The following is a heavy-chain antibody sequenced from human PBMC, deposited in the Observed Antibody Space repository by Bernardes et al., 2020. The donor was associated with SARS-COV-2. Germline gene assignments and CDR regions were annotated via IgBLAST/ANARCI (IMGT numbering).Heavy chain of an antibody. CDR1: GFTFSSYA. V-gene: IGHV3-30*04. CDR2: ISYDGSNK. Sequence: GGSLRLSCAASGFTFSSYAMHWVRQAPGKGLEWGAVISYDGSNKYYADSVKGRFTISRNNSKNKLYLQMNSLRAEDTAVNSCARDPRRNSSGSDYWGQGTLVTVSS. D-gene: IGHD6-19*01. J-gene: IGHJ4*02. CDR3: ARDPRRNSSGSDY.